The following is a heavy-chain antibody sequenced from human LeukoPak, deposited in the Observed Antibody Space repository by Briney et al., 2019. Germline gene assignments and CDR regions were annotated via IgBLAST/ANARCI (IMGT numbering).Heavy chain of an antibody. J-gene: IGHJ4*02. CDR2: ISSSSSYI. V-gene: IGHV3-21*04. D-gene: IGHD6-13*01. CDR1: GFTFSSYS. Sequence: PGGSLRLSCAASGFTFSSYSMNWVRQAPGKGLEWVSSISSSSSYIYYADSVKGRFTISRDNAKNSLYLQMNSLRAEDTAVYYCAKPPIAAAGTWYFDYWGQGTLVTVSS. CDR3: AKPPIAAAGTWYFDY.